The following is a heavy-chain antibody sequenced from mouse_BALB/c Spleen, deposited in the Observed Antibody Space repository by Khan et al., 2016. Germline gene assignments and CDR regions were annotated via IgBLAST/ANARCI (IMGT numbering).Heavy chain of an antibody. CDR2: IWGGGST. CDR3: AKNNSPYYCSSYGYVGV. Sequence: QMQLEESGPGLVAPSQSLSITCTVSGFSLTAYGVSWIRQPPGKGLEWLGVIWGGGSTYYNSALTSRLSIIKENSKSQDLLKLNSLQTDDTSMYYCAKNNSPYYCSSYGYVGVWGTGTTVTVAS. J-gene: IGHJ1*03. V-gene: IGHV2-6-5*01. D-gene: IGHD1-1*01. CDR1: GFSLTAYG.